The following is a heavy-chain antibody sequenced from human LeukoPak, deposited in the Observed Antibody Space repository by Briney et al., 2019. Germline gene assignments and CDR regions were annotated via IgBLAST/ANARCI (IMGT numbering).Heavy chain of an antibody. V-gene: IGHV3-23*01. D-gene: IGHD4-11*01. CDR3: AKNDYSDFTPSPFPV. CDR2: VTNNGGAT. Sequence: GGSLRLSCEASGFTFSSYAMSWVAQAPVRGLEWVAIVTNNGGATYYADSVKGRFTISRDNSKNTLYLQMHSLRVEDTAVYYCAKNDYSDFTPSPFPVWGQGTLVIVSS. J-gene: IGHJ4*02. CDR1: GFTFSSYA.